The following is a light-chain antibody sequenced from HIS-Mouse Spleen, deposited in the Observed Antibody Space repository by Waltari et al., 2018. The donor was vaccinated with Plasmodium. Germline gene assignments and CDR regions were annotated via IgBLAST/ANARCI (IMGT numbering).Light chain of an antibody. Sequence: SYELTQPPSVSVSPGQKATITCSGDALPKKYAYWYQQKSGQAPVLVIYEDSKRPSGIPERFSGSSSGTMATLTISGAQVEDEADYYCYSTDSSGNHRVFGGGTKLTVL. CDR1: ALPKKY. CDR3: YSTDSSGNHRV. J-gene: IGLJ3*02. CDR2: EDS. V-gene: IGLV3-10*01.